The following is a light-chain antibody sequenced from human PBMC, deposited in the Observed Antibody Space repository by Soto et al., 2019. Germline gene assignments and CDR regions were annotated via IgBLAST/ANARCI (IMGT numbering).Light chain of an antibody. CDR3: QTWGTGLQV. Sequence: QLVLTQPPSASASLGASVTLTCTLSSGHSSYALAWPQKQPEKGPRYLMDLNNDGSHTTGDGIPDRFAGPSSGAERDLSLASLQSEDEADYYGQTWGTGLQVVGGGTKVTVL. V-gene: IGLV4-69*01. CDR2: LNNDGSH. J-gene: IGLJ2*01. CDR1: SGHSSYA.